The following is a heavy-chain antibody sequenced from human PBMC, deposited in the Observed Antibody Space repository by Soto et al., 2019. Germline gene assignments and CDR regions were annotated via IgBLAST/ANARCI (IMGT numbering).Heavy chain of an antibody. D-gene: IGHD3-16*02. Sequence: SVKVSCKASGGTFSTCANTWVRKAPGQWPDWMGGIIHILGKTKTAQKFKGRIIITADESTTTAYMELSSLRSEDTAMYYCARGMTTLGGGIGYHHNGMDVWGQGTTVTVSS. V-gene: IGHV1-69*13. CDR1: GGTFSTCA. CDR2: IIHILGKT. J-gene: IGHJ6*02. CDR3: ARGMTTLGGGIGYHHNGMDV.